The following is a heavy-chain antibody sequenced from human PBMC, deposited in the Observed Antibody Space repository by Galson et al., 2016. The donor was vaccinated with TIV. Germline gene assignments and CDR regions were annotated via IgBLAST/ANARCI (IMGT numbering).Heavy chain of an antibody. CDR2: IFSDGTS. CDR3: AQTPPAEIQRGYYFDF. V-gene: IGHV3-53*01. D-gene: IGHD1-1*01. CDR1: GFTVTYNY. J-gene: IGHJ4*02. Sequence: SLRLSCAASGFTVTYNYMSWVRQAPGKGLEWVSLIFSDGTSYYADVLKGRFTISRDNSKNTLYLQMNSLRDEDTAVYYCAQTPPAEIQRGYYFDFWGQGTLVTVSS.